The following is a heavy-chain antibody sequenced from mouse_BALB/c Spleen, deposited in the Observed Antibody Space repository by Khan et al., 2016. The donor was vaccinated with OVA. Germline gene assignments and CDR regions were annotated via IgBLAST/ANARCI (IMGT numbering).Heavy chain of an antibody. CDR3: TRGGYSSFAY. CDR1: GYSFTSYL. Sequence: VQLKESGTVLARPGASVKMSCKAPGYSFTSYLIHWVKQRPGQGLEWIGDIYPGNSDTSYNQKFKDKAKLTAGTSASTAYMELSSLTNEDSAVYYCTRGGYSSFAYWGQGTLVTVSA. CDR2: IYPGNSDT. D-gene: IGHD1-3*01. J-gene: IGHJ3*01. V-gene: IGHV1-5*01.